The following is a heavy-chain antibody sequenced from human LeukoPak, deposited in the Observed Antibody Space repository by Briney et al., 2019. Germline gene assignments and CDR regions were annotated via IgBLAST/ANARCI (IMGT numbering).Heavy chain of an antibody. D-gene: IGHD6-13*01. V-gene: IGHV1-18*04. CDR3: AREDGRSHYSSGWYGAFDI. Sequence: ASVKVSCKASGYTFTSHGISWLRQAPGQGLEWIGWVSGYNGDSNNAQKFTGRVTMTADTSTNTAYMEMRSLRYDDTAVYYCAREDGRSHYSSGWYGAFDIWGQGTVVTVSS. CDR1: GYTFTSHG. J-gene: IGHJ3*02. CDR2: VSGYNGDS.